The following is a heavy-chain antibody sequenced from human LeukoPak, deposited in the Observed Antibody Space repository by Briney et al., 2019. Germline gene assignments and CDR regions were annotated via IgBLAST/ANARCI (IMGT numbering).Heavy chain of an antibody. CDR1: GFTFSRYS. D-gene: IGHD6-13*01. Sequence: GGSLRLSCAASGFTFSRYSMNWVRQAPGKGLEWVSSISSSSSYIYYADSVKGRFTIPRDNAKNSLYLQMNSLRAEDTAVYYCARAMSSSRGPFDYWGQGTLVTVSS. CDR2: ISSSSSYI. V-gene: IGHV3-21*01. J-gene: IGHJ4*02. CDR3: ARAMSSSRGPFDY.